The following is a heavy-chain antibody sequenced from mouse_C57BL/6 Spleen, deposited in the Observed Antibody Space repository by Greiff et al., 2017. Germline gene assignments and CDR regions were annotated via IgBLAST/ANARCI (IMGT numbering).Heavy chain of an antibody. CDR3: TASSSPWYFDV. Sequence: DVKLQESGGGLVQPGGSMKLSCVASGFTFSNYWMNWVRQSPEKGLEWVAQIRLKSDNYATHYAESVKGRFTISRDDSKSSVYLQMNNLRAEDTGIYYCTASSSPWYFDVWGTGTTVTVSS. CDR1: GFTFSNYW. D-gene: IGHD1-1*01. CDR2: IRLKSDNYAT. V-gene: IGHV6-3*01. J-gene: IGHJ1*03.